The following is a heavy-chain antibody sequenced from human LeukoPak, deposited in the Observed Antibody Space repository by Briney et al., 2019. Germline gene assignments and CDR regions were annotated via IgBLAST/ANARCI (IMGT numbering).Heavy chain of an antibody. CDR2: IIYGGST. Sequence: SETLSLTCTVSGGSIINYYWSWIRQPPGKTLEWIGYIIYGGSTNYNPSLKSRLTISIDTSKTQVSLKLSSVTAADTAVYYCAREQWLDNWFDPWGQGTLVTVSS. V-gene: IGHV4-59*01. J-gene: IGHJ5*02. CDR3: AREQWLDNWFDP. CDR1: GGSIINYY. D-gene: IGHD6-19*01.